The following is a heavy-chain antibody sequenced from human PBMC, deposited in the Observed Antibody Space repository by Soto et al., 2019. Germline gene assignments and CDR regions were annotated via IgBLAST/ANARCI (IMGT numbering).Heavy chain of an antibody. Sequence: EVQLLESGGALLQPGGSLRLSWAASGLTFSNFAMGWVRQAPGKGREWVSGIVGSGTSTFYADSVKGRFSVSRDNSKSTLYLQMNSLRAEDTALYYCAKDGDFWGQGTLVTVSS. CDR3: AKDGDF. J-gene: IGHJ4*02. CDR2: IVGSGTST. CDR1: GLTFSNFA. V-gene: IGHV3-23*01.